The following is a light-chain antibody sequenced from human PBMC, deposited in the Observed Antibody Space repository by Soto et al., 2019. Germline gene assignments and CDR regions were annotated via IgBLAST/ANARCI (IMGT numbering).Light chain of an antibody. CDR3: LQYASSPRT. V-gene: IGKV3-20*01. CDR2: GAS. J-gene: IGKJ1*01. CDR1: QSIDSSY. Sequence: EIVLTQSPGTLSLSPGERATLSCRASQSIDSSYLAWYQQKPGQAPRLLIFGASSRATGIPDRFSGSGSGSDFTLTISRLEPEDFAMYYCLQYASSPRTFGQGTKVEF.